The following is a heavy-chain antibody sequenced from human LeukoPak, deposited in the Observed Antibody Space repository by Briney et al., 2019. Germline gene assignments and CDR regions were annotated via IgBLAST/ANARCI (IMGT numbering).Heavy chain of an antibody. CDR3: AASPVAGSHYFDY. CDR1: GFTFTSSA. D-gene: IGHD6-19*01. V-gene: IGHV1-58*01. J-gene: IGHJ4*02. Sequence: SVTVSCTASGFTFTSSAVQWVRQARGQRLEWIGWIVVGSGNTNYAQKFQERVTITRDMSTSTAYMELSSLRSEDTAVYYCAASPVAGSHYFDYWGQGTLVTVSS. CDR2: IVVGSGNT.